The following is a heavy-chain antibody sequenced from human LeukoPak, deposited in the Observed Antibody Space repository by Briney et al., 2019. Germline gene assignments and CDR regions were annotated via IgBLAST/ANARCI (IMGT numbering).Heavy chain of an antibody. D-gene: IGHD3-22*01. CDR2: ISGSGGST. J-gene: IGHJ4*02. CDR1: GFTFSTYA. V-gene: IGHV3-23*01. Sequence: PGGSLRLSCAASGFTFSTYAMSWVRQAPGKGLEWVSVISGSGGSTYYADSVKGRFTISRDNSKNTLYLQMNSLRVEDTAVYYCAKRGYDSSGYYGYFDYWGQGTLVTVSS. CDR3: AKRGYDSSGYYGYFDY.